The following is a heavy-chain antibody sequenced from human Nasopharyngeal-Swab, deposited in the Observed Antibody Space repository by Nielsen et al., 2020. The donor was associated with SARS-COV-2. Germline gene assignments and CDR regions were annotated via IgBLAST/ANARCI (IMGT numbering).Heavy chain of an antibody. CDR2: IKSDGSST. Sequence: GESLKISCTASGFTFGDYAMSWVRQAPGKGLVWVARIKSDGSSTTYADSVKGRFTISRDNAKNTLYLQMNSLRAEDTAVYYCARAYYFDSWGQGTLVTVSS. CDR3: ARAYYFDS. V-gene: IGHV3-74*01. CDR1: GFTFGDYA. J-gene: IGHJ4*02.